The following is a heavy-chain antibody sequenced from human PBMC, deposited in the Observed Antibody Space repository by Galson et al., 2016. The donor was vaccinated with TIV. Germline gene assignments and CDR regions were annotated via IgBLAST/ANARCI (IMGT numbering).Heavy chain of an antibody. Sequence: SVKVSCKASGYTFTSYDINWVRQATGQGLVWMGWMNPNSENTGYAQKFRGRVTMTRNTSVRTAYMELSSLRSEDTAVYYCARSGDYGDYWGQGTLVTVSS. CDR3: ARSGDYGDY. V-gene: IGHV1-8*02. D-gene: IGHD4-17*01. CDR1: GYTFTSYD. CDR2: MNPNSENT. J-gene: IGHJ4*02.